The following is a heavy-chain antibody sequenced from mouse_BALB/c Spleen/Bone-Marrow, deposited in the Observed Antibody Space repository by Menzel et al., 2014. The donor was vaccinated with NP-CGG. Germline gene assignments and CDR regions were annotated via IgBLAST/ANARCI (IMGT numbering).Heavy chain of an antibody. CDR1: GFTFSDYY. CDR3: ARFYYYGSSYFDA. Sequence: EVQRVESGGGLVKPGGSLKLSCAASGFTFSDYYMYWVRQTPEKRLEWVATISDGGSYIYYPDSVKGRFTISRDNAKNNLYLQMSSLKSEDTAMYYCARFYYYGSSYFDAWGAGTTVTVSS. V-gene: IGHV5-4*02. CDR2: ISDGGSYI. J-gene: IGHJ1*01. D-gene: IGHD1-1*01.